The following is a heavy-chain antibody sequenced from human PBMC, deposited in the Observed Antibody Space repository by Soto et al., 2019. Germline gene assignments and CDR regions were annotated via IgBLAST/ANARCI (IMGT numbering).Heavy chain of an antibody. Sequence: QVQLQQSGPGLVKPSQTLSLMCDISGDSVSSVTATWSWIRQSPSRGLGWLGRTYYRSKWYYDYAVSVKSRIVITPETSKNQLTLDLNSWTPEDTAVYFCARDGSGFHWYFDVWGRGTLVTVSS. CDR3: ARDGSGFHWYFDV. CDR1: GDSVSSVTAT. V-gene: IGHV6-1*01. J-gene: IGHJ2*01. CDR2: TYYRSKWYY. D-gene: IGHD6-19*01.